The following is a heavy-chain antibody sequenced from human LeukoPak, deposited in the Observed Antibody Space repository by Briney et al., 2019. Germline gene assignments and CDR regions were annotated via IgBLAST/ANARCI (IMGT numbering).Heavy chain of an antibody. CDR3: ARDKYADDAFDI. J-gene: IGHJ3*02. CDR1: GFTLSSNY. V-gene: IGHV3-66*02. Sequence: PGGSLRLSCAASGFTLSSNYMSWVCQAPGRGRWGVSVIYSGCSTYYADSGNGRLTISSDNSKNTLYLQLKSLRAEDTAVYYCARDKYADDAFDIWGQGTMVTVSS. CDR2: IYSGCST. D-gene: IGHD2-2*01.